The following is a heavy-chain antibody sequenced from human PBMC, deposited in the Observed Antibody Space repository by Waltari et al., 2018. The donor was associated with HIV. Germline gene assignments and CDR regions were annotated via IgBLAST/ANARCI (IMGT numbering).Heavy chain of an antibody. Sequence: QVQLLQSGSEVKRPGASVKVSCKTSGYPFTEYGISWVRQAPRQGLEWMGWISTYNGNTKFAQTLQARISMTIDTSRHTAYKDLRSLRSDDTAVYYCARGDRAFDVWGQGTMVSVSS. V-gene: IGHV1-18*01. CDR1: GYPFTEYG. J-gene: IGHJ3*01. CDR3: ARGDRAFDV. CDR2: ISTYNGNT. D-gene: IGHD1-26*01.